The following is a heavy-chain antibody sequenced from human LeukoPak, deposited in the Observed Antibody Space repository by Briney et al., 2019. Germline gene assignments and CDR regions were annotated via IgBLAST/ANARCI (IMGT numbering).Heavy chain of an antibody. CDR1: GFTFRSYV. Sequence: PGGSLRLYCAASGFTFRSYVMSWVRQAPGKGLEWVSAITGDGGGTNHADSVKGRFTISRDNSKNTLYLQMNSLRAEDTAVYYCAKETSSGNFVTIDCWGQGTLVTVSS. D-gene: IGHD1-26*01. CDR3: AKETSSGNFVTIDC. J-gene: IGHJ4*02. V-gene: IGHV3-23*01. CDR2: ITGDGGGT.